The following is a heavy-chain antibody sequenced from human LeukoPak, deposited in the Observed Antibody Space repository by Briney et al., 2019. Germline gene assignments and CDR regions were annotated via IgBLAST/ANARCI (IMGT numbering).Heavy chain of an antibody. V-gene: IGHV3-66*01. D-gene: IGHD4-17*01. CDR1: GFTVSSNY. CDR3: ARAPGTSLHYGGLDV. Sequence: GESLRLSCAASGFTVSSNYMTWVRQTPGKGLEWVSVIYSDSSTYSADSVKGRFTISRDDSKNTLFLQMSYLRAEDTAVYYCARAPGTSLHYGGLDVWGQGTTVTVSS. CDR2: IYSDSST. J-gene: IGHJ6*02.